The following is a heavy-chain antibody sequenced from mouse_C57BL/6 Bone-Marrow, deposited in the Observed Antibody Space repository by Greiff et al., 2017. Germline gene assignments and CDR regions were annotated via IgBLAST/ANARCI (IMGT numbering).Heavy chain of an antibody. Sequence: VQLQQSGAELVKPGASVKISCKASGYAFSSYWMYWVKQRPGKGLEWIGQIYPGDGDTNYNGKFKGKATLTADKSSSTAYMQLSSLTSEDSAVYFCARGWFAYWGQGTLVTVSA. CDR3: ARGWFAY. J-gene: IGHJ3*01. CDR2: IYPGDGDT. CDR1: GYAFSSYW. V-gene: IGHV1-80*01.